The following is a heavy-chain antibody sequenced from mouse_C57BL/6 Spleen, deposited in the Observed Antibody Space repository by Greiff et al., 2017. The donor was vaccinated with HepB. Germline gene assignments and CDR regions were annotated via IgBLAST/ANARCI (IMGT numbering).Heavy chain of an antibody. V-gene: IGHV5-12*01. CDR1: GFTFSDYY. Sequence: EVMLVESGGGLVQPGGSLKLSCAASGFTFSDYYMYWVRQTPEQRLEWVAYISNGGGSTYYPDTVKGRFTISRDNAKNTLYLQMSRLKSEDTAMYYWARPGDYDPGFYYFDYWGQGTTLTVSS. J-gene: IGHJ2*01. CDR3: ARPGDYDPGFYYFDY. D-gene: IGHD2-3*01. CDR2: ISNGGGST.